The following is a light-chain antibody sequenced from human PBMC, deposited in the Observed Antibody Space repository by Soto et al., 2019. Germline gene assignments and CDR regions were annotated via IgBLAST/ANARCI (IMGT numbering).Light chain of an antibody. V-gene: IGKV3-15*01. J-gene: IGKJ4*01. CDR3: QQYNNWPRS. CDR1: QSVSSN. CDR2: GAS. Sequence: EIVMTQSPVTLSVSPGERATLSCRASQSVSSNLAWYQLRPGQAPRLLIYGASTRATGIPARFSGSGSGTEFTLTISSLQSEDFAVYYCQQYNNWPRSFGGGTKVEIK.